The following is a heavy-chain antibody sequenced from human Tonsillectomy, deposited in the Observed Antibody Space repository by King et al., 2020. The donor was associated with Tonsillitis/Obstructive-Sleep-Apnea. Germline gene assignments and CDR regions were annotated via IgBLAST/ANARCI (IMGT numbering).Heavy chain of an antibody. J-gene: IGHJ4*02. Sequence: VQLQESGPGLVKPSETLSLTCTVSGGSISSYYWSWIRQPPGKGLEWIGYIYYSGSTNYNPSLKIRVTISVDTPKNHFSLKLGSVTAADTAVYYCARFTLGVVPAAFFDYWGQGTLVTVSS. D-gene: IGHD2-2*01. V-gene: IGHV4-59*01. CDR2: IYYSGST. CDR1: GGSISSYY. CDR3: ARFTLGVVPAAFFDY.